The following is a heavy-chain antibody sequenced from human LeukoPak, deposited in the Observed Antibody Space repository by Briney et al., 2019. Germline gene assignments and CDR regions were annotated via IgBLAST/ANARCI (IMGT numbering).Heavy chain of an antibody. CDR2: ISYDGSNK. D-gene: IGHD3-16*01. Sequence: GGSLRLSCAASGFTFSSYSMNWVRQAPGKGLEWVAVISYDGSNKYYADSVKGRFTISRDNAKNSLYLQMNSLRAEDTAVYYCTSWVGDWGQGTLVTVSS. J-gene: IGHJ4*02. CDR1: GFTFSSYS. V-gene: IGHV3-30*03. CDR3: TSWVGD.